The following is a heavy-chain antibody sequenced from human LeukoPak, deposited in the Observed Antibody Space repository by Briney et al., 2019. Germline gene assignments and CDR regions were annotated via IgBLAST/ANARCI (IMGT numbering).Heavy chain of an antibody. Sequence: SETLSLTCTVSGGSISSGSYYWSWIRQPAGKGLEWIGRIYTSGSTNYNPSLKIRVTISVDTSKNQSSLKLSSVTAADAAVYYCARVMKRGIVVVPAARLNWFDPWGQGTLVTVSS. J-gene: IGHJ5*02. CDR1: GGSISSGSYY. CDR3: ARVMKRGIVVVPAARLNWFDP. V-gene: IGHV4-61*02. CDR2: IYTSGST. D-gene: IGHD2-2*01.